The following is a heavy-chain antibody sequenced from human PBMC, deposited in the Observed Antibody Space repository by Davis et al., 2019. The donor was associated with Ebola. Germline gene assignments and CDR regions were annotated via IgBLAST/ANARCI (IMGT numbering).Heavy chain of an antibody. Sequence: AASVKVSCKASGGTFSSYAISWVRQAPGQGLEWMGIINPSGGSTSYAQKFQGRVTMTRDTSTSTVYMELSSLRSEDTAVYYCARALRIEGYYYYGMDVWGQGTTVTVSS. CDR1: GGTFSSYA. D-gene: IGHD4-17*01. V-gene: IGHV1-46*01. J-gene: IGHJ6*02. CDR2: INPSGGST. CDR3: ARALRIEGYYYYGMDV.